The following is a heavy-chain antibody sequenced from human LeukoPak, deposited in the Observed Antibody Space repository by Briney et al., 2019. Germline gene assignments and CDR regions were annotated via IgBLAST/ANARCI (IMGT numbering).Heavy chain of an antibody. CDR1: GGSISSGDYY. V-gene: IGHV4-30-4*01. CDR2: IYYSGST. J-gene: IGHJ4*02. CDR3: ARVSDTAMVTGPFDY. D-gene: IGHD5-18*01. Sequence: SETLSLTCTVSGGSISSGDYYWSWIRQPPGKGLEWIGYIYYSGSTYYNPSLKSRVTISVDTSKNQFSLKLSSVTAADTAVYYCARVSDTAMVTGPFDYWGQGTLVTVSS.